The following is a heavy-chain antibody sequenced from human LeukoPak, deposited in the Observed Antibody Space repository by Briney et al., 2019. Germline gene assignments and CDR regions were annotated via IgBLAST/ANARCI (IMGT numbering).Heavy chain of an antibody. D-gene: IGHD6-6*01. CDR2: FYHGGST. J-gene: IGHJ4*02. Sequence: PGGSLRLSCAASGFTFSSYSMNWVRQAPGKGLEWIGTFYHGGSTYYNPSPKSRVTISVDTSKNQFSLNLTSVTAADTAVYYCARAMSIAARLQTIFDYWGQGTLVTASS. CDR3: ARAMSIAARLQTIFDY. CDR1: GFTFSSYS. V-gene: IGHV4-38-2*01.